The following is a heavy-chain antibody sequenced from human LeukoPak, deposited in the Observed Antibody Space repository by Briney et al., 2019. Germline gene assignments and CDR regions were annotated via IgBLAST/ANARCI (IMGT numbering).Heavy chain of an antibody. J-gene: IGHJ4*02. V-gene: IGHV4-59*08. CDR3: ARMGGYSGYATH. CDR2: IYSTGSA. D-gene: IGHD5-12*01. Sequence: SETLSLTCTVSGGSLSSYYWSWIRQPPGKGLEWIGYIYSTGSANYDPSLKSRVTLSVDTAKNQFSLRLNSVTAADTAVYYCARMGGYSGYATHWGQGTLVTVSS. CDR1: GGSLSSYY.